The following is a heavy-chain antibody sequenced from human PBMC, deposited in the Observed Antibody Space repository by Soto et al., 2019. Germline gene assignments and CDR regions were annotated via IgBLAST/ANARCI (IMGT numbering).Heavy chain of an antibody. CDR3: ARSQGGSSSLDIYYYYYYGMDV. D-gene: IGHD2-15*01. Sequence: QVQLVQSGAEVKKPGSSVKVSCKAPGGTFSTYAISWVRQAPGQGLEWMGGVIPIFGTPKYAQKFQGRVTITPDESTNTGYMGLRSLRSEDTAVYYCARSQGGSSSLDIYYYYYYGMDVWGQGTTVTVSS. CDR1: GGTFSTYA. CDR2: VIPIFGTP. V-gene: IGHV1-69*01. J-gene: IGHJ6*02.